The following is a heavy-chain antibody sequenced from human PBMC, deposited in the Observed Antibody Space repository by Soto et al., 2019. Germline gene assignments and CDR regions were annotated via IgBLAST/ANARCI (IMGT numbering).Heavy chain of an antibody. CDR2: IYPGDSDT. V-gene: IGHV5-51*01. Sequence: GESLKISCKGSGYTFSGSWIGWVRQMPGQGLEWMGIIYPGDSDTRYSPSFRGQVSISADKSANVAYLQWISLKASDTAVYYCARAPTGTTTPYNFDYWGKGTLVIVSS. CDR3: ARAPTGTTTPYNFDY. J-gene: IGHJ4*02. D-gene: IGHD1-7*01. CDR1: GYTFSGSW.